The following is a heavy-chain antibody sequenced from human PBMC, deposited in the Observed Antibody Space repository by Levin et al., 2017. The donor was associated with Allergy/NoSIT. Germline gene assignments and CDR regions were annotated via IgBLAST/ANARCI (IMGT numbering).Heavy chain of an antibody. CDR3: ARDGSSTSAPNWFDP. D-gene: IGHD2-2*01. CDR2: INPNSGGT. V-gene: IGHV1-2*02. CDR1: GYTFTGYY. J-gene: IGHJ5*02. Sequence: ASVKVSCKASGYTFTGYYMHWVRQAPGQGLEWMGWINPNSGGTNYAQKFQGRVTMTRDTSISTAYMELSRLRSDDTAVYYCARDGSSTSAPNWFDPWGQGTLVTVSS.